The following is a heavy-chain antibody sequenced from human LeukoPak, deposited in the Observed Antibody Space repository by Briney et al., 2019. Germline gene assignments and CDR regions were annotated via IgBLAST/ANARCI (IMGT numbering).Heavy chain of an antibody. CDR1: GYTFTGYY. D-gene: IGHD2-2*01. CDR2: INPNSGGT. CDR3: ARDRVVVPAAFDY. V-gene: IGHV1-2*02. J-gene: IGHJ4*02. Sequence: GASVKVSCKASGYTFTGYYMQWVRQAPGQGLEWMGWINPNSGGTKYAQKFQGRVTMTRDTSISTAYMELSGLGSDDTAVYYCARDRVVVPAAFDYWGQGTLVTVSS.